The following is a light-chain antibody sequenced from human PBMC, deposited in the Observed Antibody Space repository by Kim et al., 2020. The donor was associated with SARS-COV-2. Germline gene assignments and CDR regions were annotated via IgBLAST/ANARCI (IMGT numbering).Light chain of an antibody. V-gene: IGLV1-51*01. J-gene: IGLJ2*01. CDR2: DND. CDR3: GTWDSSLSAAV. CDR1: SSNIGTNT. Sequence: ELTQPPSASGTPGQSVIISCSGSSSNIGTNTVNWYQQLPGTAPKLLIYDNDKRPSGIPDRFSGSKSGTSATLGITGLQPGDEADYYCGTWDSSLSAAVFGGGTQLTVL.